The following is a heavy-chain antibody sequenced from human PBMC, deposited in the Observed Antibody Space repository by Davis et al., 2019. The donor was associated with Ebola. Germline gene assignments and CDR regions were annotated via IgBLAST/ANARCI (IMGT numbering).Heavy chain of an antibody. CDR3: TRSRVAAQY. Sequence: GESLKISCAVSGSTFSDYAMTWVRQAPGKGLEWVAYINNSSTYANYADSVKGRFTISRDNAKNSLVLQMDDLRVEDTAVYYCTRSRVAAQYWGQGTLVTVSS. CDR1: GSTFSDYA. D-gene: IGHD6-19*01. CDR2: INNSSTYA. J-gene: IGHJ1*01. V-gene: IGHV3-11*06.